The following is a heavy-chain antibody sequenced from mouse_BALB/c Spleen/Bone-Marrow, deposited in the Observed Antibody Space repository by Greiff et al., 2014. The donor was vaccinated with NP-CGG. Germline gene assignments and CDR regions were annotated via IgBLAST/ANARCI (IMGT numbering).Heavy chain of an antibody. CDR2: IYPGDGDT. CDR1: GYAFSTYW. V-gene: IGHV1-80*01. Sequence: VQLQESGAELVRPESSVKISCKASGYAFSTYWMIWVKQRPGQGLEWIGQIYPGDGDTNYNGKFKGKATLTADKSSSTAYMQPSSLTSEDSAVYFCARGARSAMDYWGQGTSVTVSS. J-gene: IGHJ4*01. CDR3: ARGARSAMDY.